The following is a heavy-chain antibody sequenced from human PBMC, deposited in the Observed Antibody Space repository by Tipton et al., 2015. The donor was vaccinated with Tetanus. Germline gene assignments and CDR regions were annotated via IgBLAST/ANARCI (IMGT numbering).Heavy chain of an antibody. V-gene: IGHV4-39*01. CDR1: GGSITSGSYY. CDR2: IYYSGST. CDR3: ARQADNWFDP. J-gene: IGHJ5*02. Sequence: TLSLTCSVSGGSITSGSYYWGWIRQPPGKGLEWIGCIYYSGSTYYNSPLKSRVTISLDTSKNQFYLKMTSVTAADTAVYYCARQADNWFDPWGQGTLVAVSS.